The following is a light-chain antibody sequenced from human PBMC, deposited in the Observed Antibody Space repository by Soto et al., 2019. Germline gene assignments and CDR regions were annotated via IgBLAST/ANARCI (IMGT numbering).Light chain of an antibody. CDR2: GAS. J-gene: IGKJ1*01. CDR1: QSVSSSY. V-gene: IGKV3-20*01. Sequence: EIVLTQSPVTLSLSPGERATLSCRASQSVSSSYLAWYQQKPGQTPRLLIYGASSRATGIPDRFSGSGSGTDFTLTISRLAPEDFAVYSCQQYGSSPGTFGQWTKVEIK. CDR3: QQYGSSPGT.